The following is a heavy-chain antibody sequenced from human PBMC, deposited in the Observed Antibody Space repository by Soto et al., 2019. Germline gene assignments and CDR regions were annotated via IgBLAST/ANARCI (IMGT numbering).Heavy chain of an antibody. J-gene: IGHJ3*02. D-gene: IGHD5-12*01. CDR2: IYPGDSDT. V-gene: IGHV5-51*01. Sequence: PGESLKISCKGSGYSFTSYWIGWVRQMPGKDLEWMGIIYPGDSDTRYSPSFQGQVTISAAKSISTAYLQWSSLKASDTAMYYCASLPRDGYNSVFDAFEIWGQGXMVTV. CDR3: ASLPRDGYNSVFDAFEI. CDR1: GYSFTSYW.